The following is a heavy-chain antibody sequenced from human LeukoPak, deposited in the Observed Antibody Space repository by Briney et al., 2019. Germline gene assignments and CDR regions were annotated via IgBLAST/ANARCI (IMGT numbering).Heavy chain of an antibody. J-gene: IGHJ6*02. D-gene: IGHD3-3*01. V-gene: IGHV4-34*01. CDR1: GGSFSGYY. CDR3: ARTYYDFWSGYSAYYYYGMDV. Sequence: SETLSLTCAVYGGSFSGYYWSWIRQPPGKGLEWIGEINHSGSTNYNPSLKSRVTISVDTSKNQFSLKLSSVTAVDTAVYYCARTYYDFWSGYSAYYYYGMDVWGQGTTVTVSS. CDR2: INHSGST.